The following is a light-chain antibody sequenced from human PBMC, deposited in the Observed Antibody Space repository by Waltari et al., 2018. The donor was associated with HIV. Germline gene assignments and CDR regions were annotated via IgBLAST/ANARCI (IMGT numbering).Light chain of an antibody. J-gene: IGLJ2*01. Sequence: QSALTQPASVSGSPGQSTTISCSGASTDIGASDYVSWYRQLPDRAPRLILYEVKKRPAGVPSRFSGSKSGTTASLTISGLQVEYEAVYFCSSYSTSDTLVLFGGGTRLTVL. CDR1: STDIGASDY. V-gene: IGLV2-14*01. CDR2: EVK. CDR3: SSYSTSDTLVL.